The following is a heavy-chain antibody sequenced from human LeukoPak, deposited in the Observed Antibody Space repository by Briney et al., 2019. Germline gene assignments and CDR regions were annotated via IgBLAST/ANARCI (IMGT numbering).Heavy chain of an antibody. Sequence: GGSLRLSCAASGFTFSSYRMTWVRQAPGKGLEWVANINQDGSEKYYVDSVKGRFTISRDNAKNSLYLQMNSLRAEDTAVYYCAREGCSGGSCYHNWFDPWGQGTLVTVSS. CDR1: GFTFSSYR. CDR2: INQDGSEK. CDR3: AREGCSGGSCYHNWFDP. V-gene: IGHV3-7*01. J-gene: IGHJ5*02. D-gene: IGHD2-15*01.